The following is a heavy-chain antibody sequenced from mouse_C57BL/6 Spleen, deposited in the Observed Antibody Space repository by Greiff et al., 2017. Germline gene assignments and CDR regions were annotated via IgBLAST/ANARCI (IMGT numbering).Heavy chain of an antibody. V-gene: IGHV3-6*01. J-gene: IGHJ2*01. CDR2: ISYDGSN. D-gene: IGHD2-3*01. CDR1: GYSITSGYY. Sequence: EVKLMESGPGLVKPSQSLSLTCSVTGYSITSGYYWNWIRQFPGNKLEWMGYISYDGSNNYNPFLKNPISITRDTSKNHFFLKLNSVTTEDTATYYCARDRGCYYSYYFDYWGQGTTLTVSS. CDR3: ARDRGCYYSYYFDY.